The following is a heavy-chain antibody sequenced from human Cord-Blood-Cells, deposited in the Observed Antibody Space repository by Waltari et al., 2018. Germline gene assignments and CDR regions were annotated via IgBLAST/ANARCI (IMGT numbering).Heavy chain of an antibody. J-gene: IGHJ4*02. D-gene: IGHD5-12*01. CDR3: ATDGDGYNNFDY. CDR2: VDPEDGET. Sequence: QVQLVQSGAEVKKPGASVKVSCKVSGYTLTELSMHWVRQAPGKGLEWMGGVDPEDGETIYAQKCQGRVTMTEDTSTDTAYMELSSLRSEDTAVYYCATDGDGYNNFDYWGQGTLVTVSS. V-gene: IGHV1-24*01. CDR1: GYTLTELS.